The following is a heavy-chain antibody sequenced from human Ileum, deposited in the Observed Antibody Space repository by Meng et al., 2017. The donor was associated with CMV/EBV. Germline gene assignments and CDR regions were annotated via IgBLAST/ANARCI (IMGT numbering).Heavy chain of an antibody. CDR2: IHPKSGGT. CDR3: ARGIRVRTAGWHIDY. J-gene: IGHJ4*02. Sequence: HVQLAESGAGVTKPVASLNVSCETSGYTFTDYFLHWVRKGPRQGLELMCWIHPKSGGTKYSQEFQGRVAMPRDTSISTANMELTRLTSDATAIYFCARGIRVRTAGWHIDYWGQGTLVTVSS. CDR1: GYTFTDYF. D-gene: IGHD4/OR15-4a*01. V-gene: IGHV1-2*02.